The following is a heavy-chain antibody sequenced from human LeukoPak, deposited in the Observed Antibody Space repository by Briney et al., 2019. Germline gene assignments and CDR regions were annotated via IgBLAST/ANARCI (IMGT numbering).Heavy chain of an antibody. CDR3: ARDTPYGSGSYHDY. CDR1: GGSISSYY. V-gene: IGHV4-59*01. D-gene: IGHD3-10*01. Sequence: SETLSLTCTVSGGSISSYYWSWIRQPPGKGLEWIGYIYYSVSTNYNPSLKSRVTISVDTSKNQFSLKLSSVTAADTAVYYCARDTPYGSGSYHDYWGQGTLVTVSS. J-gene: IGHJ4*02. CDR2: IYYSVST.